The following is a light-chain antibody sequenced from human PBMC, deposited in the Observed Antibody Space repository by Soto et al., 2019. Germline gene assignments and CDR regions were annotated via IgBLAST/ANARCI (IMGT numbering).Light chain of an antibody. CDR1: QSVSSY. Sequence: EIVLTQSPGTLSLSPGERATLSCRASQSVSSYLAWYQQKPGQAPRLLIYDASNRATGIAARFSGSGSGADFTLTINSLEPEDFAVYYCQQRSNWPSITFGQGTRLEIK. CDR2: DAS. J-gene: IGKJ5*01. V-gene: IGKV3-11*01. CDR3: QQRSNWPSIT.